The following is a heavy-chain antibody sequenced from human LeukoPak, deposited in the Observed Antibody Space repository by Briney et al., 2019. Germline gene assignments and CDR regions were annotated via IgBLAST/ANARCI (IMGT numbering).Heavy chain of an antibody. CDR3: AREYLSERELLWFGEQPSSHNGMDV. CDR2: IWYDGSNK. D-gene: IGHD3-10*01. V-gene: IGHV3-33*01. Sequence: PGGSLRLSCAASGFTFSSYGMHWVRQAPGKGLEWVAVIWYDGSNKYYADSVKGRFTISRDNSKNTLYLQMNSLRAEDTAVYYCAREYLSERELLWFGEQPSSHNGMDVWGQGTTVTVSS. CDR1: GFTFSSYG. J-gene: IGHJ6*02.